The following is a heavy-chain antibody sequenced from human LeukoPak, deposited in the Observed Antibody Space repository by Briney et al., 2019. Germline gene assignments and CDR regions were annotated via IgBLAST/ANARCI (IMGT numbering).Heavy chain of an antibody. J-gene: IGHJ4*02. Sequence: SETLSLICTVSGGSISSGGYYWSWIRQHPGKGLEWIGYIYYSGSTYYNPSLKSRVTISVDTSKNQFSLKLSSVTAADTAVYYCARGVRYYDILTGYSPNYYFDYWGQGTLVTVSS. D-gene: IGHD3-9*01. CDR3: ARGVRYYDILTGYSPNYYFDY. CDR1: GGSISSGGYY. CDR2: IYYSGST. V-gene: IGHV4-31*03.